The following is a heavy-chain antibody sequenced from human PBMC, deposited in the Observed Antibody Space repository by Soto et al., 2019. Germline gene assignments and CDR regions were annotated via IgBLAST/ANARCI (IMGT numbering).Heavy chain of an antibody. D-gene: IGHD1-26*01. V-gene: IGHV4-4*02. CDR3: AHRPIVGAAI. Sequence: QVQLQESGPGLVKPSGTLSLTCGVFGGSISNSNWWTWVRQPPGKGLEWIGEIYHSGSTNYNSSLMSRVTISLDKVNNLFSLKLTSVTAADTAVYYCAHRPIVGAAIWGQGTLVTVSS. CDR1: GGSISNSNW. J-gene: IGHJ4*02. CDR2: IYHSGST.